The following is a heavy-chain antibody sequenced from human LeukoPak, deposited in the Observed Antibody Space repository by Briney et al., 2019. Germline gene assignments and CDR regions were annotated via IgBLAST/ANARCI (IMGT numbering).Heavy chain of an antibody. CDR3: ARGGLYGGSSAFDF. CDR2: SRNKADSYTT. Sequence: PGGSLRLSCAASGFSVSDYNIYWVRQAPGKGLEWVGRSRNKADSYTTEHAASVKGRFTISRDDSKNSLYLQMNYLKSEDTAVYYCARGGLYGGSSAFDFWGQGTLVTVSS. J-gene: IGHJ4*02. CDR1: GFSVSDYN. V-gene: IGHV3-72*01. D-gene: IGHD4-23*01.